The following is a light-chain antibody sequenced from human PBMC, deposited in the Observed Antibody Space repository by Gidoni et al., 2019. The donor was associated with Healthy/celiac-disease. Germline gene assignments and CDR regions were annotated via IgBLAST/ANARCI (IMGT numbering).Light chain of an antibody. J-gene: IGKJ4*01. V-gene: IGKV2-28*01. Sequence: DIVMTQSPLSLPVTPGEPDSISCRYSQSLLHSNGYNYLDWYLQKPGQSPQHLIYLGSNRASGVPDRFSGSGSGTDFTLKISRVEAEDVGVYYCMQALQTPLTFGGGTKVEIK. CDR3: MQALQTPLT. CDR2: LGS. CDR1: QSLLHSNGYNY.